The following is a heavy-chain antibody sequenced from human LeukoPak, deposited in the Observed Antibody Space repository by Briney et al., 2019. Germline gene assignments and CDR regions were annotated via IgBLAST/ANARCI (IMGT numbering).Heavy chain of an antibody. Sequence: SETLSLTCTVSGGSVTSGNWNWIRQPAGKGLEWIGRIYTNGGASYNPSLKSRVTISIDASKNQFSLKLSSVTAVDTAVYYCAREPPGYWGQGILVTVSS. CDR1: GGSVTSGN. CDR3: AREPPGY. V-gene: IGHV4-4*07. J-gene: IGHJ4*02. CDR2: IYTNGGA.